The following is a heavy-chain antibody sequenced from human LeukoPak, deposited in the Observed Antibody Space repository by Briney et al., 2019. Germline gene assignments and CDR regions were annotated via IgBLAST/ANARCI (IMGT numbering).Heavy chain of an antibody. J-gene: IGHJ4*02. V-gene: IGHV4-39*01. CDR3: ARHGQDFPFIVGYYFDY. CDR2: IYYSGST. CDR1: GGSISSSSYY. D-gene: IGHD1-26*01. Sequence: PSETLSLTCTVSGGSISSSSYYWGWIRQPPGKGLEWIGSIYYSGSTYYNPSLKSRVTISVDTSKNQFSLKLSSVTAADTAVYYCARHGQDFPFIVGYYFDYWGQGTLVTVSS.